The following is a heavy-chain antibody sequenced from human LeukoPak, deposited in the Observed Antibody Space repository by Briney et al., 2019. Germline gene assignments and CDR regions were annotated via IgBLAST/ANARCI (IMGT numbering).Heavy chain of an antibody. D-gene: IGHD2-8*01. Sequence: GGSLRLSFAASGFTLGSYWMAWVRQAPGKELEWVATTKDDGSQKYYVDSVKGRFTISRDNAKHSLDLQMNSLEAEDTAVYYCAKYILYHGAFDVWGQGTMVTVSS. J-gene: IGHJ3*01. CDR2: TKDDGSQK. CDR1: GFTLGSYW. CDR3: AKYILYHGAFDV. V-gene: IGHV3-7*01.